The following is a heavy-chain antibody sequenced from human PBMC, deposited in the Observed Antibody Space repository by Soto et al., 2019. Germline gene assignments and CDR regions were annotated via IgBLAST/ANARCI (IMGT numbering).Heavy chain of an antibody. CDR2: ISAYNGNT. CDR3: ARDTDVVVSRDGRDV. J-gene: IGHJ6*02. CDR1: GYTFTNYG. Sequence: ASVKVSCKASGYTFTNYGISWVRQAPGQGLEWMGWISAYNGNTNYAQKLQGRVTMTTDTSTSTAYMELRSLRSDDTAVCYCARDTDVVVSRDGRDVWGQGTTVTVSS. D-gene: IGHD2-2*01. V-gene: IGHV1-18*04.